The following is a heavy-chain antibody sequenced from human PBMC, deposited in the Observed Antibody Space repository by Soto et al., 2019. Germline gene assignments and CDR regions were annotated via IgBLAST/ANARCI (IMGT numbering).Heavy chain of an antibody. J-gene: IGHJ4*02. Sequence: GGSLRLSCAASGFTFSSYSMNWARQAPGKGLEWVSSISSSSSYIYYADSVKGRFTISRDNAKNSLYLQMNSLRAEDTAVYYCASGNSYGYYALNYWGQGTLVTVSS. D-gene: IGHD5-18*01. V-gene: IGHV3-21*01. CDR1: GFTFSSYS. CDR3: ASGNSYGYYALNY. CDR2: ISSSSSYI.